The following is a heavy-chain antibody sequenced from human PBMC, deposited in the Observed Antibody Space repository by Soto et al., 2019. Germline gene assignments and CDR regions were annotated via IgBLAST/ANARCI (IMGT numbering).Heavy chain of an antibody. CDR2: IWYDGSNK. D-gene: IGHD2-15*01. J-gene: IGHJ4*02. Sequence: QVQLVESGGGVVQPGRSLRLSCAASGFTFSSYGMHWVRQAPGKGLEWVAVIWYDGSNKYYADSVKGRFTISRDNSKNTLYLQMNSLRAEDTAVHYCARFGGSGYLDYWGQGTLVTVSS. CDR1: GFTFSSYG. V-gene: IGHV3-33*01. CDR3: ARFGGSGYLDY.